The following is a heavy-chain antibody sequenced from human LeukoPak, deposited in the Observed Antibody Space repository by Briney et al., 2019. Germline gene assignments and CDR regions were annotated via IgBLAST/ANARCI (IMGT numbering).Heavy chain of an antibody. CDR3: AREVNGAYYFDY. J-gene: IGHJ4*02. V-gene: IGHV3-33*01. CDR1: GFTFSSYA. CDR2: IWSDGSNI. D-gene: IGHD2-8*01. Sequence: GGSLRLSCAASGFTFSSYAMDWVRQAPGKGLEWVAVIWSDGSNIYYADSVEGRFTISRDNSKNTLHLQMDSLRAEDTAVYYCAREVNGAYYFDYWGQGTLVTVSS.